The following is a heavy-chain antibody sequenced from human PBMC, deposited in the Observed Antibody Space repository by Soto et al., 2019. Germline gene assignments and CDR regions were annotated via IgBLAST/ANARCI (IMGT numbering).Heavy chain of an antibody. Sequence: ASVKVSCTASGYTFSSNSIHWVRQAPGQGLEWMGWITPFNGDTSYAQKFQGRVTMTTDTSTSTVFMELRSLRSEDTAVYYCARARGYYQKFDYWGQGTLVTVSS. CDR2: ITPFNGDT. CDR3: ARARGYYQKFDY. V-gene: IGHV1-18*04. J-gene: IGHJ4*02. CDR1: GYTFSSNS. D-gene: IGHD3-22*01.